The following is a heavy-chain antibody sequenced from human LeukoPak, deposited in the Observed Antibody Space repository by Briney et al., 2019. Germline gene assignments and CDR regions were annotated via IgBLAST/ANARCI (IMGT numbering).Heavy chain of an antibody. CDR2: IRYDGSNK. J-gene: IGHJ4*02. Sequence: HPGGSLRLSCAASGFTFSSYGMHWVRQAPGKGLEWVAFIRYDGSNKYYADSVKGRFTISRDNSKNTLYLQMNSLRAEDTAVYYCAKDWETYYYDSSGFDYCGQGTLVTVSS. D-gene: IGHD3-22*01. CDR3: AKDWETYYYDSSGFDY. V-gene: IGHV3-30*02. CDR1: GFTFSSYG.